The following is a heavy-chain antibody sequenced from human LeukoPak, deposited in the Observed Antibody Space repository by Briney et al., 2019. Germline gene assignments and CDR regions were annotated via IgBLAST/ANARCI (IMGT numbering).Heavy chain of an antibody. D-gene: IGHD6-19*01. J-gene: IGHJ3*02. V-gene: IGHV3-7*03. CDR1: GFTFSTYW. Sequence: SGGSLRLSCAASGFTFSTYWMSRVRQAPGKGLEWVANIKEDGSEKRYVGSVKGRFTISRDNAKNSLYLQMNSLRADDTAVYYCAREFNIAVAGIYTGFDIWGQGTMATVSS. CDR3: AREFNIAVAGIYTGFDI. CDR2: IKEDGSEK.